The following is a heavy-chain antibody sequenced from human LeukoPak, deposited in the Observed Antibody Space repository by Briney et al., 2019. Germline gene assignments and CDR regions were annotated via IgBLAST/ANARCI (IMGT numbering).Heavy chain of an antibody. CDR1: GGSMNSHY. V-gene: IGHV4-59*11. J-gene: IGHJ3*02. CDR2: ISYIGST. CDR3: AGDQLALNALNI. D-gene: IGHD1-1*01. Sequence: PSETLSLTCTVSGGSMNSHYWSWVRQPPGKGLEWLGYISYIGSTKYSPSLKRRGTISVDTSKIQFSLRLSSVTAADTAVYFCAGDQLALNALNIWGQGTMVSVSS.